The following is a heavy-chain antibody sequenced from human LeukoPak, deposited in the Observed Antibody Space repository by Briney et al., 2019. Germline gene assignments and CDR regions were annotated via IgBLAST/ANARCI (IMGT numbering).Heavy chain of an antibody. CDR1: GGSISDNYW. CDR2: IHHSRGT. J-gene: IGHJ4*02. D-gene: IGHD6-13*01. Sequence: SETLSLTCAVSGGSISDNYWWSWVRQPPGEGLAWIGEIHHSRGTNYNPSLKSRVTISVDTSKNQFSLKLSSVTAADTAVYYCARHSQVPRAEGIAAAGIFDYWGQGTLVTVSS. V-gene: IGHV4-4*02. CDR3: ARHSQVPRAEGIAAAGIFDY.